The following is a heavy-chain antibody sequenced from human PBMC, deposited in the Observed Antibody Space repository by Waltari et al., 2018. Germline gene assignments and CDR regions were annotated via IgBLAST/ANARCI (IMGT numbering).Heavy chain of an antibody. CDR3: VRSDYGDYVGGYY. D-gene: IGHD4-17*01. Sequence: EVQLVESGGGLVKPGGSLCICCAASGFTSSDYAMSWVRQTPGKGLEWVSSISSSSSFIYYADSVKGRFTISRDNAKNSLFLQMNSLRAEDTSVYYCVRSDYGDYVGGYYWGQGTVVTVSS. J-gene: IGHJ4*02. CDR1: GFTSSDYA. V-gene: IGHV3-21*01. CDR2: ISSSSSFI.